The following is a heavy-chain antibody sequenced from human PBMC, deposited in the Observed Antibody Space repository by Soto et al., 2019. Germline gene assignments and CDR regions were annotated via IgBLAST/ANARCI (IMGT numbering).Heavy chain of an antibody. V-gene: IGHV3-74*01. D-gene: IGHD2-15*01. CDR3: AREFCSGGNCYTYYFDP. CDR2: INTDGSNT. Sequence: QSGGSLRLSCAASGLTFNRYWMHWVRHAPGKGLVWVSHINTDGSNTNYADSVKGRFTISRDNAKSTLFLQMNSLRDEDTAVYYCAREFCSGGNCYTYYFDPWGQGIPVTVSS. CDR1: GLTFNRYW. J-gene: IGHJ5*02.